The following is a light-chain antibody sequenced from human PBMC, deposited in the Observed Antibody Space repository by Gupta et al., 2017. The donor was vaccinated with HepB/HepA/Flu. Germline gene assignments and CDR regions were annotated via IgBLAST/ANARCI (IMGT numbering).Light chain of an antibody. J-gene: IGKJ2*01. CDR1: QSVRHTH. CDR3: QQTGSSPYT. CDR2: GAS. V-gene: IGKV3-20*01. Sequence: EAVLTQSPGTLSLSPGERVTLSCRASQSVRHTHLSWFQQTPGQAPRLLIYGASSRTTGIPDRFSGSWSGTHFTLTISRLEPEDCAVYYCQQTGSSPYTFGQGTKLEIK.